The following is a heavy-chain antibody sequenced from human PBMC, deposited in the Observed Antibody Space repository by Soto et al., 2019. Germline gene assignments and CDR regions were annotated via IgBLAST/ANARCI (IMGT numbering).Heavy chain of an antibody. CDR1: GFTLSDYY. Sequence: QVQLVESGGGLVKPGGSLRLSCAASGFTLSDYYMSWIRQAPGKGLEWVSYISASGSTIYYSDSVKGRFTISKDDAKNSLYLQMNSLRAEDTAAYYCAREEWFGVDYWGQGTLVTVSS. D-gene: IGHD3-10*01. CDR3: AREEWFGVDY. J-gene: IGHJ4*02. V-gene: IGHV3-11*01. CDR2: ISASGSTI.